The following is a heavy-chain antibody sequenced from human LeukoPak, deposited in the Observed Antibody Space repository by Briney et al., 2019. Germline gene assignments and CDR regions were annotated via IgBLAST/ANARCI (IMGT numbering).Heavy chain of an antibody. J-gene: IGHJ4*02. Sequence: GGSLRLSCTVSGFTVSTNSMSWVRQAPGKGLEWVSFIYSDNTHYSDSVKGRFTISRDNSKNTLYLQMNSLRAEDTAVYYCARVVDHDYGDYYLDYWGQGTLVTVSS. D-gene: IGHD4-17*01. CDR2: IYSDNT. CDR3: ARVVDHDYGDYYLDY. CDR1: GFTVSTNS. V-gene: IGHV3-53*01.